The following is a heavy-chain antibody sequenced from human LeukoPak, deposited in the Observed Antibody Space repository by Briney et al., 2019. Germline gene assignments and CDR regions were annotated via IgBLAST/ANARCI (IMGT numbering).Heavy chain of an antibody. CDR1: GFTFSSYS. CDR3: ARGPAGYN. CDR2: IYSGGST. J-gene: IGHJ4*02. D-gene: IGHD1-1*01. Sequence: GGSLRLSCAASGFTFSSYSMNWVRQAPGKGLEWVSVIYSGGSTDYADSVKGRFTISGDILKNTLYLQMNSLRAEDTAVYYCARGPAGYNWGQGTLVTVSS. V-gene: IGHV3-53*01.